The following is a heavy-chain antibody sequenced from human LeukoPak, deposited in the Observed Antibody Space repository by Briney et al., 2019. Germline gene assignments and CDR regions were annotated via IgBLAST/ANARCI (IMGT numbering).Heavy chain of an antibody. CDR2: INPNSGGT. D-gene: IGHD2-2*01. CDR3: AREYQYYFGY. Sequence: ASVKVSCKASGYTFTGYYMHWVRQAPGQGLEWMGWINPNSGGTYYAQKFQGRVTMTRDTAISTAYMELSSLRSDDTAVYYCAREYQYYFGYWGQGTLVTVSS. J-gene: IGHJ4*02. V-gene: IGHV1-2*02. CDR1: GYTFTGYY.